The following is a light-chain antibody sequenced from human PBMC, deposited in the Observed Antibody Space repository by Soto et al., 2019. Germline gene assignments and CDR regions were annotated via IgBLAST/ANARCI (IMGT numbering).Light chain of an antibody. J-gene: IGKJ5*01. V-gene: IGKV3-11*01. CDR2: DAS. CDR3: QQRSNWIS. Sequence: ETLLTQSPDTVSLSRGERATLSCKASQSVSSYLAWYQQKPGQAPRLLIYDASNRATGIPARFSGSGSGTDFTLTISSLEPEDFAVYYCQQRSNWISFGQGTRLEIK. CDR1: QSVSSY.